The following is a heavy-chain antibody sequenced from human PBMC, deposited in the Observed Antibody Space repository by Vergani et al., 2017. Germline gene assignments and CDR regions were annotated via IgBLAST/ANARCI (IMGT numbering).Heavy chain of an antibody. CDR2: IIPVLGKT. V-gene: IGHV1-69*08. D-gene: IGHD2-15*01. J-gene: IGHJ6*02. Sequence: QVQLVQSGAEVKKPGSSVKVSCKASGATFRSNTISWVRQVPGQGLEWMGRIIPVLGKTKYAQDFQGRLTITADTSTSTAYMELTSLRSQDTAVYYCARDPQGYVGGPEDYYYGMDVWGQGTTVTVSS. CDR1: GATFRSNT. CDR3: ARDPQGYVGGPEDYYYGMDV.